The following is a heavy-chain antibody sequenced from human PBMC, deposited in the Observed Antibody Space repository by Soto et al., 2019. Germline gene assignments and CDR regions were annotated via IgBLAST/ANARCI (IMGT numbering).Heavy chain of an antibody. CDR3: ASSIEDIVATMSYAFDI. D-gene: IGHD5-12*01. CDR1: GFTFSSYS. CDR2: ISSSSTI. Sequence: GVSLRLSCAASGFTFSSYSMNWVRQAPGKGLEWVSYISSSSTIYYADSVKGRFTISRDNAKNSLYLQMNSLRAEDTAVYYCASSIEDIVATMSYAFDIWGQGTMVTVSS. J-gene: IGHJ3*02. V-gene: IGHV3-48*01.